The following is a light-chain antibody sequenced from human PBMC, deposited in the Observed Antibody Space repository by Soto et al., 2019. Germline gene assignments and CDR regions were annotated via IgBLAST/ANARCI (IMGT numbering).Light chain of an antibody. Sequence: DIQMTQSPSSLSASVGDRVTITCRASQSINRYINWYQQKSGKAPKLLINAASSLQSGVPSRFSGSGSGTDFTLTISNLQPEDFATYYCQQTYTTPFTFGPGTRWIS. V-gene: IGKV1-39*01. CDR1: QSINRY. J-gene: IGKJ3*01. CDR3: QQTYTTPFT. CDR2: AAS.